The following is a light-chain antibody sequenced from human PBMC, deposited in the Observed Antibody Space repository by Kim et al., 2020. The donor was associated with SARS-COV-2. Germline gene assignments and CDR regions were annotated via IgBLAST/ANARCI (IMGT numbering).Light chain of an antibody. J-gene: IGKJ5*01. CDR2: TAS. CDR1: QDINRY. V-gene: IGKV1-39*01. Sequence: DIQMTQSPSSLSASVGDRVTITCRASQDINRYLDWYQQKPGKAPKRLIYTASSLQSGVPSRFTGSGSETDFTLTISSLQPEDFATYYCQQSNSSPRTFGQGTHLEIK. CDR3: QQSNSSPRT.